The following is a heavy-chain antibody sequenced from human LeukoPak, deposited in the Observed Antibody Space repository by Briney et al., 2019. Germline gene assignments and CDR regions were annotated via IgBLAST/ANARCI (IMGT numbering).Heavy chain of an antibody. V-gene: IGHV4-4*09. CDR1: GGSINSYY. Sequence: SETLSLTCSVSGGSINSYYWSWIRQPPGKGLEWIAYRCTSWSTNYNPSLKSRVTISVDTSKNQISLKLLSVTAEDTAAYYCARLTYSKRSYHFDSWGKGTLVTVSS. CDR3: ARLTYSKRSYHFDS. D-gene: IGHD6-13*01. CDR2: RCTSWST. J-gene: IGHJ4*02.